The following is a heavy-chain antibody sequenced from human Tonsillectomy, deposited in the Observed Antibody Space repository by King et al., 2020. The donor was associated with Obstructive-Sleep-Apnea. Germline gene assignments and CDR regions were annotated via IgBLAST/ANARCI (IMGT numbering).Heavy chain of an antibody. J-gene: IGHJ4*02. CDR3: ARDMTVVTDGPDY. D-gene: IGHD4-23*01. CDR1: GGSISSSNYY. Sequence: LQLQESGPGLVKPSETLSLTCTVSGGSISSSNYYWGWIRQPPGKGLEWIGNIYYGGSTYYNPSLKSRVTISVDTSKNQFSLKLSSVTAADTAVYYCARDMTVVTDGPDYWGQGTLVTVSS. V-gene: IGHV4-39*07. CDR2: IYYGGST.